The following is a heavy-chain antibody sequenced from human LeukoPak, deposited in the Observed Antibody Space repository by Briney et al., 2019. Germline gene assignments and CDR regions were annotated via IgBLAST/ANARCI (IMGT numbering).Heavy chain of an antibody. CDR3: AKRMGKTGSYRDAFDI. CDR1: GFTFSSYA. D-gene: IGHD1-26*01. V-gene: IGHV3-23*01. Sequence: GGSLRLSCAASGFTFSSYAMSWVRQAPGKGLEWVSAISGSGGSTYYADSVKGRFTISRDNSKNTLYLQMNSLRAEDTAVYYCAKRMGKTGSYRDAFDIWGQGTMVTVSS. CDR2: ISGSGGST. J-gene: IGHJ3*02.